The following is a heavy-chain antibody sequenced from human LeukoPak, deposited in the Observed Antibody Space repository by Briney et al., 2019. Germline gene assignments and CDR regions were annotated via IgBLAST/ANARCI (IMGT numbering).Heavy chain of an antibody. D-gene: IGHD1-26*01. CDR2: IRSKANSYAR. J-gene: IGHJ4*02. Sequence: GGSLRLSCAASGFTFSGSAMHWVRQASGKGLEWVGRIRSKANSYARAYAASVKGRFTISRDDSKNTAYLQMNSLKTEDTAVYYCTRSLPIVGAPYYFDYWGQGTLVTVSS. V-gene: IGHV3-73*01. CDR1: GFTFSGSA. CDR3: TRSLPIVGAPYYFDY.